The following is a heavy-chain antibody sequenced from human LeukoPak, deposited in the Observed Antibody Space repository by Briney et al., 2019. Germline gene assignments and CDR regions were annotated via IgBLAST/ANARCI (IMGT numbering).Heavy chain of an antibody. Sequence: GGSLRLSCAASGFTFSSYEMNWVRQAPGKGLEWVSYISSSGSTIYYADSVKGRFTISRDNAKNSLYLQMNSLRAEDTAVYYCARAKWELLTRSSTGFDYWGQGTLVTVSS. V-gene: IGHV3-48*03. CDR1: GFTFSSYE. J-gene: IGHJ4*02. CDR3: ARAKWELLTRSSTGFDY. CDR2: ISSSGSTI. D-gene: IGHD1-26*01.